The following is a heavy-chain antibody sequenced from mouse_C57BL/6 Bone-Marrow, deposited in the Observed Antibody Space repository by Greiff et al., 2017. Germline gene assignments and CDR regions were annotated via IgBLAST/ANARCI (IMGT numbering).Heavy chain of an antibody. CDR2: ISDGGSYT. J-gene: IGHJ2*01. CDR1: GFTFSSYA. CDR3: AREGGYYGSSPLFDY. V-gene: IGHV5-4*01. Sequence: EVQLQESGGGLVKPGGSLKLSCAASGFTFSSYAMSWVRQTPEKRLEWVATISDGGSYTYYPDNVKGRFTISRDNAKNNLYLQMSHLKSEDTAMYYCAREGGYYGSSPLFDYWGQGTTLTVSS. D-gene: IGHD1-1*01.